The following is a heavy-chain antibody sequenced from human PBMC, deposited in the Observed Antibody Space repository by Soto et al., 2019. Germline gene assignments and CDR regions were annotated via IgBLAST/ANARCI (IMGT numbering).Heavy chain of an antibody. V-gene: IGHV4-59*01. CDR3: ARDSRYSSSWYVDY. J-gene: IGHJ4*02. Sequence: PSXTLSLTCTVSGGSISSYYWSWIRQPPGKGLEWIGYIYYSGSTNYNPSLKSRVTISVDTSKNQFSLKLSSVTAADTAVYYCARDSRYSSSWYVDYWGQGTLVTVSS. CDR2: IYYSGST. CDR1: GGSISSYY. D-gene: IGHD6-13*01.